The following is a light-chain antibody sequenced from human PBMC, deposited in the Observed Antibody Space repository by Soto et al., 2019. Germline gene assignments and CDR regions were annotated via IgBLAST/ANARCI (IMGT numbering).Light chain of an antibody. Sequence: QSALTQPASVSGSPGQSITISCTGTSSDVGRYNFVSWYQQHPGKAPKVMIYEGTKRPSGVSNRFSGSKSGNTASLTISGIQAEDEADYCCCSYAGSSTWMFGGGTKVTVL. J-gene: IGLJ3*02. CDR1: SSDVGRYNF. CDR3: CSYAGSSTWM. V-gene: IGLV2-23*01. CDR2: EGT.